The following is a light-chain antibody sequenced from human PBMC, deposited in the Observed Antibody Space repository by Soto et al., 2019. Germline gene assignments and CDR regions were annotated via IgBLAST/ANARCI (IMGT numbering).Light chain of an antibody. V-gene: IGKV3-20*01. CDR3: QQYGSSPPIT. CDR1: QSVSSSY. Sequence: EIVLTQSPATLSLSTGERATLSCSASQSVSSSYLAWYQQKPGQAPRLLIYGASTRAIGIPDRFSGSGSGTDFTLTISRLEPEDFAVYYCQQYGSSPPITFGQGTRLEIK. CDR2: GAS. J-gene: IGKJ5*01.